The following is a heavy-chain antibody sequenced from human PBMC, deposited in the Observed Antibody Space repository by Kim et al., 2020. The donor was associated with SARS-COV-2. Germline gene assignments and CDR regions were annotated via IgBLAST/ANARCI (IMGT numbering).Heavy chain of an antibody. V-gene: IGHV3-23*01. CDR1: GFAVSNYD. D-gene: IGHD3-22*01. Sequence: GGSLRLSCAASGFAVSNYDMSWVRQAPGKGLEWVSGINGRGGTSYSAASVRGRTTISGNNYKNTLHLLKSSLAAEDAADYFGAKRDYYDGSGYEHYF. CDR2: INGRGGTS. J-gene: IGHJ4*01. CDR3: AKRDYYDGSGYEHYF.